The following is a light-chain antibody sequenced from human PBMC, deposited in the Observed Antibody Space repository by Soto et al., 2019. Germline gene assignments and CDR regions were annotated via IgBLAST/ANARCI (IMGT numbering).Light chain of an antibody. V-gene: IGKV3-20*01. CDR3: QQYGSSPRMYT. CDR1: QSVSSSY. CDR2: GAS. Sequence: EIVLTQSPGTLSLSPEERATLSCRASQSVSSSYLAWYQQKPGQAPRLLIYGASSRATGIPDRFSGSGSGTDFTLTISRLDPEDFAVYYCQQYGSSPRMYTFGQGTKLELK. J-gene: IGKJ2*01.